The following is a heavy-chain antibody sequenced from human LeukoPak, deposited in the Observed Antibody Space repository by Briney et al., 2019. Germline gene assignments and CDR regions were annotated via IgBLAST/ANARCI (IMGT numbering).Heavy chain of an antibody. Sequence: GGPLRLSCAASGFTVSSNYMSWVRQAPGKGLEWVSVIYSGGSTYYADSVKGRFTISRDNSKNTLYLQMNSLRAEDTAVYYCARAKYSSSCFDYWGQGTLVTVSS. J-gene: IGHJ4*02. D-gene: IGHD6-13*01. CDR2: IYSGGST. CDR1: GFTVSSNY. V-gene: IGHV3-53*01. CDR3: ARAKYSSSCFDY.